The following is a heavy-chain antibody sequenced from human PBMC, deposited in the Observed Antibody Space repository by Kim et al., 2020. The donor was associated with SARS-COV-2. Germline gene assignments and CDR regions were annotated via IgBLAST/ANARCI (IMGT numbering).Heavy chain of an antibody. CDR2: T. J-gene: IGHJ4*02. Sequence: TYNNPSLDNRVTISGATSNNQFSLRLSSVTAADTAVYYCARGALVATHFDFGGQGTLVSVSS. V-gene: IGHV4-30-2*04. CDR3: ARGALVATHFDF. D-gene: IGHD5-12*01.